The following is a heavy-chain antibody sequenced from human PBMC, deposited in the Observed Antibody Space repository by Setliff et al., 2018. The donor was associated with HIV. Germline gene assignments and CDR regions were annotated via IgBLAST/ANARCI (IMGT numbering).Heavy chain of an antibody. Sequence: LRLSCAGSGFTFRGYSINWVRQAPGKGLEWVSSISSGGNYKYYRDPVKGRFTVSRDNGKNSLYLQMDSLRVEDTGIYYCATDATILGVPWGQGTLVTVSS. CDR2: ISSGGNYK. CDR3: ATDATILGVP. D-gene: IGHD2-21*01. V-gene: IGHV3-21*06. J-gene: IGHJ5*01. CDR1: GFTFRGYS.